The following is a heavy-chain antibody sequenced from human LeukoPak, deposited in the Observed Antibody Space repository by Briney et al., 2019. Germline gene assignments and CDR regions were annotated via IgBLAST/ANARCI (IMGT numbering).Heavy chain of an antibody. D-gene: IGHD3-9*01. CDR1: GDPINLYY. Sequence: PSETLSLTCTVSGDPINLYYWSWIRQPAGKGLEWIGRIYASGSTTYNPSLRGRVTMSVDTARGQISLRLTSVTAADSAVYYCATEPATRGPTPGYYWGQGTLVTVSS. CDR2: IYASGST. J-gene: IGHJ4*02. CDR3: ATEPATRGPTPGYY. V-gene: IGHV4-4*07.